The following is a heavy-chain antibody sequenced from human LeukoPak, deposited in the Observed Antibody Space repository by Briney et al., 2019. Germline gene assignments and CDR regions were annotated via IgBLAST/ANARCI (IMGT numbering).Heavy chain of an antibody. CDR1: GDSVSSNSAA. CDR3: ARERRNYYGSGSPVPSYFDY. J-gene: IGHJ4*02. D-gene: IGHD3-10*01. Sequence: SQTLSLTCAISGDSVSSNSAAWNWIRQSPSRGLEWLGRTYYRSKWYNDYAVSVKSRITINPDTSKNQFSLQLNSVTPEDTAVYYCARERRNYYGSGSPVPSYFDYWGQGTLVTVSS. V-gene: IGHV6-1*01. CDR2: TYYRSKWYN.